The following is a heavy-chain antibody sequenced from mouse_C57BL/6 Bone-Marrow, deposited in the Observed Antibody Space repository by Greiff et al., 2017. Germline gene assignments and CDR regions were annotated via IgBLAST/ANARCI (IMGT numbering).Heavy chain of an antibody. V-gene: IGHV1-64*01. CDR1: GYTFTSYW. D-gene: IGHD2-5*01. Sequence: QVQLKQPGAELVKPGASVKLSCKASGYTFTSYWMHWVKQRPGQGLEWIGMIHPNSGSTNYNEKFKSKATLTVDKSSSTAYMQLSSLTSEDSAVYYCARKDYSNYEFAYWGQGTLVTVSA. CDR2: IHPNSGST. J-gene: IGHJ3*01. CDR3: ARKDYSNYEFAY.